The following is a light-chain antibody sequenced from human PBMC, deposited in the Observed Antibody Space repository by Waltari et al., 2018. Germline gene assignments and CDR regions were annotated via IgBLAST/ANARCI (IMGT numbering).Light chain of an antibody. CDR2: QDT. Sequence: YELTQPPSVSVSPGQTASLTCSGDKLGDKYASWYQQKPGQSPVLVIYQDTNRPSGIPERFSGSNSGDTATLTVSGTQAMDEADYYCQAWDSGLVIFGGGTKLTVL. V-gene: IGLV3-1*01. CDR3: QAWDSGLVI. CDR1: KLGDKY. J-gene: IGLJ2*01.